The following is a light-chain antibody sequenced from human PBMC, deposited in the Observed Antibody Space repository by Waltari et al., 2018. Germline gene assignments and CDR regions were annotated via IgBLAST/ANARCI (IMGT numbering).Light chain of an antibody. CDR2: DVD. V-gene: IGLV2-14*03. Sequence: QSALTQPASVSGSPGQSITIPCTCTSSYVGASKYVHWYQRHPGKAPRLIIYDVDKRPSGVSDRFSGSKSGNTASLTISGLQAEDEADYYCSSYTSRNTWVFGGGTQVT. CDR1: SSYVGASKY. CDR3: SSYTSRNTWV. J-gene: IGLJ3*02.